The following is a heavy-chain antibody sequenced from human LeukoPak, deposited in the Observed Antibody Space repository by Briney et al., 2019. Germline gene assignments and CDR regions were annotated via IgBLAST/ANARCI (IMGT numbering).Heavy chain of an antibody. D-gene: IGHD6-13*01. CDR2: IYPGDSDT. V-gene: IGHV5-51*01. Sequence: GESLKISCKTSGYRFTSYWIGWVRQMPGKGLECMGIIYPGDSDTRYSPSFQGQVTISADKSISTAYLHWSSLKASDTAMYYCAKLGAYSSSWYGFFDYWGQGTLVTVSS. CDR1: GYRFTSYW. J-gene: IGHJ4*02. CDR3: AKLGAYSSSWYGFFDY.